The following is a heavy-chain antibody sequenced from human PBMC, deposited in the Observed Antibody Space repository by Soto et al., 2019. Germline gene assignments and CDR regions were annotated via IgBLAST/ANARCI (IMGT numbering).Heavy chain of an antibody. V-gene: IGHV3-9*01. CDR2: INWNSGSI. CDR1: GFTFDDYA. CDR3: VKDESINWYSGHFRH. Sequence: GGSLRLPCAASGFTFDDYAMHWVRQVPGKGLEWVSGINWNSGSIGYADSVKGRFAISRDNAKNSLHLQMNSLRAEDTAFYYCVKDESINWYSGHFRHWGQGTLVTVSS. J-gene: IGHJ1*01. D-gene: IGHD6-13*01.